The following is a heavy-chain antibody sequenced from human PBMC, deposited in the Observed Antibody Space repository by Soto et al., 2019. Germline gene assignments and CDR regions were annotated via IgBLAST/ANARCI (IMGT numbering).Heavy chain of an antibody. D-gene: IGHD2-21*02. Sequence: GGSLRLSCAASGFNFSNHWMHWVRQRPAEGLVWVSRITSDGKSKAYAESVKGRFAISRDNAKNTLYLQMNGLTAEDSAVYYCARESGDWPLNWFDPWGQGTLVTVSS. CDR1: GFNFSNHW. J-gene: IGHJ5*02. CDR3: ARESGDWPLNWFDP. V-gene: IGHV3-74*01. CDR2: ITSDGKSK.